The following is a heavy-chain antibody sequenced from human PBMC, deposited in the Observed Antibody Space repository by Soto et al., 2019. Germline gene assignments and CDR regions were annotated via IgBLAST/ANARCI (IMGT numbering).Heavy chain of an antibody. Sequence: ASVKVSCKASGGTFSSYAISWVRQAPGQGLEWMGGIIPIFGTANYAQKFQGRVTITADESTSTAYMELSSLRSEDTAVYYCASDNGCCGWGYWGQGTLVTVSS. CDR3: ASDNGCCGWGY. CDR1: GGTFSSYA. V-gene: IGHV1-69*13. D-gene: IGHD3-10*01. J-gene: IGHJ4*02. CDR2: IIPIFGTA.